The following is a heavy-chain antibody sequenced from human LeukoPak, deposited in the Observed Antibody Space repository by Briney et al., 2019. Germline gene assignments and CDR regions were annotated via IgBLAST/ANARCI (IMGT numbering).Heavy chain of an antibody. J-gene: IGHJ4*02. D-gene: IGHD1-26*01. CDR1: GYIFTSYG. V-gene: IGHV1-69*04. Sequence: GASVKVSCKASGYIFTSYGISWVRQAPGQGLEWMGRIIPILGIANYAQKFQGRVTITADKSTSTAYMELSSLRSEDTAVYYCAIGPTGIVGVRDYWGQGTLVTVSS. CDR2: IIPILGIA. CDR3: AIGPTGIVGVRDY.